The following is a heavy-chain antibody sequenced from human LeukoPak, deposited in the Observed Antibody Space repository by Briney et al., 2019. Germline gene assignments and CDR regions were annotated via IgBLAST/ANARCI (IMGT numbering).Heavy chain of an antibody. D-gene: IGHD5-18*01. CDR1: GFTFSSHW. CDR2: INRDGSGT. V-gene: IGHV3-74*01. J-gene: IGHJ4*02. Sequence: GGSLRLSCAVSGFTFSSHWMHWVRQAPGEGLVWVSRINRDGSGTSYADSVKGRFTISRDNAKNTLYLQMNNLRGEDTAVYYCARDFEFTTEDTFASPDYWGQGTLVTVSS. CDR3: ARDFEFTTEDTFASPDY.